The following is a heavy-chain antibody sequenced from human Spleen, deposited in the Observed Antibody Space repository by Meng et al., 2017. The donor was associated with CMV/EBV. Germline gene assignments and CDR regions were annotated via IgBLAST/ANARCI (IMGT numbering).Heavy chain of an antibody. CDR1: GYTFTSYG. J-gene: IGHJ6*02. V-gene: IGHV1-18*01. Sequence: ASVKVSCKASGYTFTSYGISWVRQAPGQGLEWMGWISAYNGNTNYAQKLQGRVTMTTDTSTSTAYMELRSLRSDDTAVYYCARDRDCSSVTCYKEDGMDVWGQGTTVTVSS. D-gene: IGHD2-2*02. CDR3: ARDRDCSSVTCYKEDGMDV. CDR2: ISAYNGNT.